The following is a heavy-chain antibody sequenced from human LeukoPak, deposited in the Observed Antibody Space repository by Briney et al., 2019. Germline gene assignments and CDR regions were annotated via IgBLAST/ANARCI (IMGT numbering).Heavy chain of an antibody. D-gene: IGHD6-13*01. J-gene: IGHJ4*02. V-gene: IGHV3-21*01. Sequence: GGSLRLSCAASGFTFSSYSMNWVRQAPGKGLEWVSSISSSSSYIYYADSVKGRFTISRDNAKNSLYLQMNSLRAEDTAVYYCARRSLAAAGMNYYFDYWGQGTLVTVSS. CDR2: ISSSSSYI. CDR3: ARRSLAAAGMNYYFDY. CDR1: GFTFSSYS.